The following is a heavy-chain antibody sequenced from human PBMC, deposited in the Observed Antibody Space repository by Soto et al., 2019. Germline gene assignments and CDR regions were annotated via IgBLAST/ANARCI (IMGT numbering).Heavy chain of an antibody. CDR1: GFTFGSRA. CDR3: ARGAKDSDPGSRIFDF. D-gene: IGHD3-10*01. Sequence: GGSLRLSWVASGFTFGSRAMSWVRQAPGEGLEWVSTITDTGGDAKYADSVRGRFTISRDNSKNTLYLQMSSLRAEDSAVYYCARGAKDSDPGSRIFDFWGRGTLVTVSS. CDR2: ITDTGGDA. J-gene: IGHJ4*02. V-gene: IGHV3-23*01.